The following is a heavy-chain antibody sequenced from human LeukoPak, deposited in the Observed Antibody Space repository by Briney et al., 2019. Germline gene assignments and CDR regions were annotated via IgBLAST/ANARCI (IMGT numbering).Heavy chain of an antibody. Sequence: ASVKVSCKASGYTFTTYGIIWVRQAPGQGLEWMGWISAYNGNTNYAQKLQGRVTMTTDTSTTTAYMELGSLRSDDTAVYYCARGGSITTIRGVIITDAFDIWGQGTMVTVSS. V-gene: IGHV1-18*01. CDR3: ARGGSITTIRGVIITDAFDI. J-gene: IGHJ3*02. D-gene: IGHD3-10*01. CDR1: GYTFTTYG. CDR2: ISAYNGNT.